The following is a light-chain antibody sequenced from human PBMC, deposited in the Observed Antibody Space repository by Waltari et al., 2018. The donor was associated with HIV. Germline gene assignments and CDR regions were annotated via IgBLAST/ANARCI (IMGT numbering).Light chain of an antibody. CDR3: SSLTSGSTRYV. CDR2: EVN. CDR1: SSDVGSYNY. Sequence: GQSITISCTGTSSDVGSYNYVSWYQQEPGKAPKLMIYEVNNRPSGISNRFSGSKSGNTASLTISGLQAEDEADYYCSSLTSGSTRYVFGTGTKVTVL. J-gene: IGLJ1*01. V-gene: IGLV2-14*01.